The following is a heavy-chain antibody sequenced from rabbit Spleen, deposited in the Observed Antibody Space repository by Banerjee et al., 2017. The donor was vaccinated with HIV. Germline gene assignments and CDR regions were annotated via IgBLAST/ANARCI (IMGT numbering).Heavy chain of an antibody. V-gene: IGHV1S45*01. Sequence: QEQLVESGGGLVKPGASLTLTCTASGFSFSSNDYMCWVRQAPGKGLEWISCIAGSGSGFTYSATWAKGRFTISKTSSTTVTLQMTSLTVADTATYFCARDTGSSFSSYGMDLWGPGTLVTVS. D-gene: IGHD8-1*01. CDR1: GFSFSSNDY. J-gene: IGHJ6*01. CDR2: IAGSGSGFT. CDR3: ARDTGSSFSSYGMDL.